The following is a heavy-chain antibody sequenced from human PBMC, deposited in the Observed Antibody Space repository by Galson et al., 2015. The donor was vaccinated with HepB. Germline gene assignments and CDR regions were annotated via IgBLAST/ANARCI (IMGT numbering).Heavy chain of an antibody. Sequence: LRHSCRAAGVVLGSASKRWGAPAPALGLGWVSRNRRAGSRASEADAVKGRFTISRDNAKNTLYLQMNSLRAEDTAVYYCAREGAIVVVPAGYYYYYYGMDVWGQGTTVTVSS. V-gene: IGHV3-74*01. CDR1: GVVLGSAS. CDR3: AREGAIVVVPAGYYYYYYGMDV. D-gene: IGHD2-2*01. J-gene: IGHJ6*02. CDR2: NRRAGSRA.